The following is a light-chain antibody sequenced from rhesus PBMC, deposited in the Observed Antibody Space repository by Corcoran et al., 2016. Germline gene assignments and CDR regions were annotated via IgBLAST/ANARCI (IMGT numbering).Light chain of an antibody. CDR3: MQSTKDPFT. J-gene: IGKJ3*01. V-gene: IGKV2S2*01. CDR1: QSLLHDNGNTY. CDR2: KVT. Sequence: DIVMTQTPLSLPVTPGEPASISCRSSQSLLHDNGNTYLYWYLQKHGQSPRLLFYKVTNREPGVPDRFSGNGSGTDFTLKISRVEPDDVGVYYCMQSTKDPFTFSPGTKLDIK.